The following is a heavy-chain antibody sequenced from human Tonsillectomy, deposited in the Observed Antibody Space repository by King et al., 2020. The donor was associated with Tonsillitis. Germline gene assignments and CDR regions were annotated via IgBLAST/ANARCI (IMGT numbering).Heavy chain of an antibody. CDR3: ATYSPIAEAGTRNVWYFDL. V-gene: IGHV1-46*01. D-gene: IGHD6-19*01. J-gene: IGHJ2*01. CDR2: INPSGGST. Sequence: QLVQSGAEVKKPGASVKVSCKASGYTFTSYYMHWVRQAPGQGLEWMGIINPSGGSTSYAQKFQGRVTMTRDTSTSTVYMELSSLRSEDTAVYYCATYSPIAEAGTRNVWYFDLWGRGTLVTVSS. CDR1: GYTFTSYY.